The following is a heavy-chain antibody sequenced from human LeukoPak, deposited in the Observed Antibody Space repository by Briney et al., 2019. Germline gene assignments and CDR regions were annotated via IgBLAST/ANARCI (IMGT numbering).Heavy chain of an antibody. Sequence: GGSLRLSCTASGFTFKTYAMHWVRQAPGRGLEYVSSITTDGTTTYHANSVKGRFTISRDNPKNTLYLQMGSLRVEDMALYYCARDAITSGWFDAYDMWGQGTMVTVSS. CDR2: ITTDGTTT. CDR1: GFTFKTYA. J-gene: IGHJ3*02. CDR3: ARDAITSGWFDAYDM. D-gene: IGHD6-19*01. V-gene: IGHV3-64*01.